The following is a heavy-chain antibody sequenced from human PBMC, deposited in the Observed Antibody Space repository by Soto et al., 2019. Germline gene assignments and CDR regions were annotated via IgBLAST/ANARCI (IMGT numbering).Heavy chain of an antibody. CDR2: INPNSGGT. Sequence: GASVKVSCKASGYTFTGYYMHWVRQAPGQGLEWMGWINPNSGGTNYAQKFQGWVTMTRDTSISTAYMELSRLRSDDTAVYYCARSVEMATIIYYGMDVWGQGTTVTVS. D-gene: IGHD5-12*01. CDR1: GYTFTGYY. J-gene: IGHJ6*02. V-gene: IGHV1-2*04. CDR3: ARSVEMATIIYYGMDV.